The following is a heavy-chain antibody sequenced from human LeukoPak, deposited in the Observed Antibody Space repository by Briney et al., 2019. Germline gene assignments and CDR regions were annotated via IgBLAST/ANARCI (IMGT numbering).Heavy chain of an antibody. CDR3: AKGQDFHADY. CDR2: IRSDGSEK. CDR1: GFSFRSYG. V-gene: IGHV3-30*02. J-gene: IGHJ4*02. Sequence: GGSLRLSCAASGFSFRSYGIHWVRQAPGKGLEWVAFIRSDGSEKYYADSVKGRFIISRDNSKKTLYLQMNSLRADDTAVYYCAKGQDFHADYWGQGTLVTVPS. D-gene: IGHD3/OR15-3a*01.